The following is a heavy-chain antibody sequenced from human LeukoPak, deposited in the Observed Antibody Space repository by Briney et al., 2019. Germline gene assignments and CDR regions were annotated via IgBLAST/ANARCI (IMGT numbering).Heavy chain of an antibody. CDR3: ANRGKYYFDY. CDR1: GFTFSNYA. D-gene: IGHD3-10*01. Sequence: GGTLRLSCVASGFTFSNYAMSWVRQAPGKGLEWVSSISNAGGGTYYADSVKGRFTISRDNSKNTLYLLMNSLRAEDTAIYYCANRGKYYFDYWGQGTLVT. CDR2: ISNAGGGT. J-gene: IGHJ4*02. V-gene: IGHV3-23*01.